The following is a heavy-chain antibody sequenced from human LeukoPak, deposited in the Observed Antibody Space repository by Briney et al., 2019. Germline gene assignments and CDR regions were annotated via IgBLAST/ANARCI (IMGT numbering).Heavy chain of an antibody. J-gene: IGHJ4*02. CDR3: ARVGTVTNFDY. CDR2: ISSSSSTI. Sequence: GGSLRLSCAASGFTFSSYSMNWVRQAPGKGLEWVSYISSSSSTIYYADSVKGRFTISRDNSKNTLSLQMNSLRPEDTAVYYCARVGTVTNFDYWGQGTLVTVSS. CDR1: GFTFSSYS. D-gene: IGHD4-17*01. V-gene: IGHV3-48*01.